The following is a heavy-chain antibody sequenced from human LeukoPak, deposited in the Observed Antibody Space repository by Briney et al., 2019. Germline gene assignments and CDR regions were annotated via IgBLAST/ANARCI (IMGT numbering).Heavy chain of an antibody. CDR2: ITCSGDNA. J-gene: IGHJ6*02. CDR1: GFTLSNYA. CDR3: AKDVRVGGGGMDV. D-gene: IGHD1-26*01. Sequence: GGSLTLSRAASGFTLSNYAMNLVRPAPGEGPGGVTLITCSGDNAYYTASLRRRFTISRDKSKNTVSLQMNSLRGEDTAVYYCAKDVRVGGGGMDVWGQGTPVTVSS. V-gene: IGHV3-23*01.